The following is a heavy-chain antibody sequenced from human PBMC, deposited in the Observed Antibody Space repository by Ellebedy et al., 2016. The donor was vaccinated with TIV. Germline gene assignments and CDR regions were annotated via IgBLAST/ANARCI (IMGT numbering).Heavy chain of an antibody. J-gene: IGHJ4*02. D-gene: IGHD6-13*01. CDR3: ARRFTSGYSSSWYEY. CDR1: GFSFSNYA. V-gene: IGHV3-23*01. CDR2: ISGSGDGT. Sequence: GESLKISCAASGFSFSNYAMSWVRQAPGKGLEWVSGISGSGDGTYYADSVKGRFTISRDNSNNTVFLQMNNLRVEDTAIYYCARRFTSGYSSSWYEYWGQGTLVTVSS.